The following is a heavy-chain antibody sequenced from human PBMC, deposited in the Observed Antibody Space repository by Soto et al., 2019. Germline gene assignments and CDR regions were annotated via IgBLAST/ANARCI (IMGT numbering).Heavy chain of an antibody. CDR1: GFTFSSYA. J-gene: IGHJ6*02. Sequence: EVQLLESGGGLVQPGGSLRLSCAASGFTFSSYAMSWVRQAPGKGLEWVSAISGSGGSTYYADSVKGRFSISRDNSKNTLYLQMNSLRAEDTAVYYCATAARPNYYYGMDVWGQGTTVTVSS. V-gene: IGHV3-23*01. CDR3: ATAARPNYYYGMDV. CDR2: ISGSGGST. D-gene: IGHD6-6*01.